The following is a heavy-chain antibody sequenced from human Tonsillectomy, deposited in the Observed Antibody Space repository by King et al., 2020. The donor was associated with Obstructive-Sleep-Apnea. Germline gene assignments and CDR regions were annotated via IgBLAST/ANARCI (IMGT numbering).Heavy chain of an antibody. CDR1: GFTFTSSA. Sequence: QLVESGPEVKKPGTSVKVSCKASGFTFTSSAVQWVRQARGQRLVWIGWIVVGSGNTNYAQKFQERVTITRDMSTSTAYMELSSLRSEDTAVYYCAADQGVGVRDPVGDYWGQGTLVTVSS. CDR2: IVVGSGNT. D-gene: IGHD3-10*01. J-gene: IGHJ4*02. CDR3: AADQGVGVRDPVGDY. V-gene: IGHV1-58*01.